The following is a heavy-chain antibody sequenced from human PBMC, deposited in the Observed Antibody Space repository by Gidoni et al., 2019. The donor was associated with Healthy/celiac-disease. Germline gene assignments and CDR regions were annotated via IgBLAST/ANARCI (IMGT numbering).Heavy chain of an antibody. Sequence: QLQLQESGPGLVKPSETLSLTCTVSGCSISSSSYYWGWIRQPPGKGLEWIGSIYYSGSTYYNPSLKSRVTISVDTSKNQFSLKLSSVTAADTAVYYCASIPLPSTRGLYDYDSSGTYAFDIWGQGTMVTVSS. V-gene: IGHV4-39*07. D-gene: IGHD3-22*01. CDR2: IYYSGST. J-gene: IGHJ3*02. CDR1: GCSISSSSYY. CDR3: ASIPLPSTRGLYDYDSSGTYAFDI.